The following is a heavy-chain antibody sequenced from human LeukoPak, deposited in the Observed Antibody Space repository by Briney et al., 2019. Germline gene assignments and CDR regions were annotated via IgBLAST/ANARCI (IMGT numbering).Heavy chain of an antibody. CDR2: IRSKANSYAT. V-gene: IGHV3-73*01. CDR1: GFTFSGSA. Sequence: GGSLRLSCAASGFTFSGSAMHWVRQASGKGLEWVGRIRSKANSYATAYAASVKGRFTISGDDSKNTAYLQMNSLKTEDTAVYYCAKSGYYGSGTNFDYWGQGTLVTVSS. D-gene: IGHD3-10*01. J-gene: IGHJ4*02. CDR3: AKSGYYGSGTNFDY.